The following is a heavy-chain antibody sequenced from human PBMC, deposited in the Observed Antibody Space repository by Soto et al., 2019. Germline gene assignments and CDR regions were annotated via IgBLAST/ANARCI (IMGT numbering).Heavy chain of an antibody. V-gene: IGHV3-23*01. Sequence: EVQLLESGGGLVQPGGSLRLSCAASGFTFSTYAMGWVRQPPGKGLEWVSAISGSGGSTYYADFVKGRFTISRDNSKNTLYLQMNSLRAEDTDIYYCTKDPPDLCDSSTCYILHYMDVWGKGTTVTFSS. J-gene: IGHJ6*03. CDR1: GFTFSTYA. CDR2: ISGSGGST. D-gene: IGHD2-2*02. CDR3: TKDPPDLCDSSTCYILHYMDV.